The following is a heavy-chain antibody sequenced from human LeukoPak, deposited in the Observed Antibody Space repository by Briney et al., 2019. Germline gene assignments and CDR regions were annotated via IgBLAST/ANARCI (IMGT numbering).Heavy chain of an antibody. J-gene: IGHJ4*02. CDR1: GGSISSGDYY. D-gene: IGHD6-13*01. CDR2: IYYSGST. CDR3: ARVYSSSWTLYFDY. V-gene: IGHV4-30-4*08. Sequence: SQTLSLTCTVSGGSISSGDYYWSWVRQPPGKGLEWIGCIYYSGSTYYNPSLKSRVTISVDTSKNQFSLKLSSVTAADTAVYYCARVYSSSWTLYFDYWGQGTLVTVSS.